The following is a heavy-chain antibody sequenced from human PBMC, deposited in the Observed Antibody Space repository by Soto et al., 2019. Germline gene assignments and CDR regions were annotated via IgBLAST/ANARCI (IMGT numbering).Heavy chain of an antibody. CDR3: ARGVLLRYLSLSWFDP. CDR1: GYSFTTYF. Sequence: QVQLVQSGAEVKKPGASVKVSCKASGYSFTTYFMHWVRQAPGQGLEWMGVINPSGGSTSYAQKFQGRVIMTRDTSTSTVYMELSSLRSEDTAVYYCARGVLLRYLSLSWFDPWGQGTLVTVSS. D-gene: IGHD3-9*01. CDR2: INPSGGST. V-gene: IGHV1-46*01. J-gene: IGHJ5*02.